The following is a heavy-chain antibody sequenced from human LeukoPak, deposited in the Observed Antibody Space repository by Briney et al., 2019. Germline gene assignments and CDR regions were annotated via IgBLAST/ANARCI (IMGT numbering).Heavy chain of an antibody. CDR2: INSDGSST. CDR1: GFTFSSYW. J-gene: IGHJ4*02. CDR3: ARGQSYYDFWSGYYWYFDY. Sequence: PGGSPRLSCAASGFTFSSYWMHWVRQAPGKGLVWVSRINSDGSSTSYADSVKGRFTISRDNAKNTLYLQMNSLRAEDTAVYYCARGQSYYDFWSGYYWYFDYWGQGTLVTVSS. V-gene: IGHV3-74*01. D-gene: IGHD3-3*01.